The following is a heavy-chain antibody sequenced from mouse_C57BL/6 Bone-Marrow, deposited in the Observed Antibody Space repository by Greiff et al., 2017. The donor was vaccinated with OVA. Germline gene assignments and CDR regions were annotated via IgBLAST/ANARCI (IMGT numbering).Heavy chain of an antibody. CDR3: TTRGSSPYWYFDV. V-gene: IGHV14-4*01. CDR1: GFNIKDDY. D-gene: IGHD1-1*01. CDR2: IDPENGDT. J-gene: IGHJ1*03. Sequence: EVQLQQSGAELVRPGASVKLSCTASGFNIKDDYMHWVKQRPEQGLEWIGWIDPENGDTEYASKFQGKATITADTSSNTAYLQLSSLTSEETAVYYCTTRGSSPYWYFDVWGTGTTVTVSS.